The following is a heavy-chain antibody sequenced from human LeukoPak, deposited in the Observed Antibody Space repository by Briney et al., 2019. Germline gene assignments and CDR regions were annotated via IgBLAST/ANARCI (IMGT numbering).Heavy chain of an antibody. V-gene: IGHV4-59*08. CDR3: ARQLSHDFWSGSLITHFDY. J-gene: IGHJ4*02. CDR1: GGSFSGYY. Sequence: PSETLSLTCAVYGGSFSGYYWSWIRQPPGKGLEWIGYIYYSGSTNYNPSLKSRVTISVDTSKNQFSLKLSSVTAADTAVYYCARQLSHDFWSGSLITHFDYWGQGTLVTVSS. D-gene: IGHD3-3*01. CDR2: IYYSGST.